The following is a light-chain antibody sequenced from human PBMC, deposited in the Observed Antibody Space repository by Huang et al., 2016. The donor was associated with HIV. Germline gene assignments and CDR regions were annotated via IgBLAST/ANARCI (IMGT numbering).Light chain of an antibody. J-gene: IGKJ4*01. Sequence: EIVLTQSPATLSLSPGERTTLSCRASQSVSAYLAWYPPKPGQAPRLLIYGASNRATGIPARFSGRGSGTDFTLTISSLEPEDFAVYYCQQRSDWPLTFGGGTKVEIK. CDR2: GAS. V-gene: IGKV3-11*01. CDR3: QQRSDWPLT. CDR1: QSVSAY.